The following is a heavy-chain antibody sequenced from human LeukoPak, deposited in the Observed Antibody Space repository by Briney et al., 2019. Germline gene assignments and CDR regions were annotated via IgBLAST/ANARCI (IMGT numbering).Heavy chain of an antibody. CDR1: GFFFNSYW. V-gene: IGHV3-7*03. CDR2: EKQDGTEI. J-gene: IGHJ5*01. Sequence: PGGSLRLSCVTSGFFFNSYWMSWVRQAPGKGLEWVANEKQDGTEIYYVDSVKGRFTISRDNAKNSLFLEMNSLRIEDTAVYYCARGRDVDSWGQGTLVTVPT. CDR3: ARGRDVDS.